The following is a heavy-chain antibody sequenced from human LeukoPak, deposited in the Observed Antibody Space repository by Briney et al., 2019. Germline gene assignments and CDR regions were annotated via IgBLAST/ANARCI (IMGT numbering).Heavy chain of an antibody. D-gene: IGHD2-15*01. J-gene: IGHJ4*02. CDR2: INHSGST. Sequence: KPSETLSLTCAVYGGSFSGYYWSWIRQPPGKGLEWIGEINHSGSTNYNPSLKSRVTISVDRSKNQFSLKLSSVTAADTAVYYCARASLRKVRVDRGYFDYWGQGTLVTVSS. V-gene: IGHV4-34*01. CDR1: GGSFSGYY. CDR3: ARASLRKVRVDRGYFDY.